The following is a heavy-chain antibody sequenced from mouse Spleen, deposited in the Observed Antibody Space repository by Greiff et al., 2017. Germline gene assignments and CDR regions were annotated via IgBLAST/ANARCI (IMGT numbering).Heavy chain of an antibody. Sequence: VQLQQSGAELVKPGASVKMSCKASGYTFTSYWITWVKQRPGQGLEWIGDIYPGSGSTNYNEKFKSKATLTVDTSSSTAYMQLSSLTSEDSAGYYCARCGKFFFDYWGQGTTLTVSP. J-gene: IGHJ2*01. D-gene: IGHD1-1*02. CDR3: ARCGKFFFDY. CDR2: IYPGSGST. V-gene: IGHV1-55*01. CDR1: GYTFTSYW.